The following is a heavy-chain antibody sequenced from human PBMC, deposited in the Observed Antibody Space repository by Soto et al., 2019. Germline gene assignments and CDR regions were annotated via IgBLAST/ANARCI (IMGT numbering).Heavy chain of an antibody. Sequence: GGSLRLSCAASGFTFSSYEMNWVRQAPGKGLEWVSYISSGGSTIYYADSVKGRFTISRDNAKNSLYLQMNSLRAEDTAVYYCARDTLRYYDFWSGYYHLRDYYYGMDVCGEVTTVTVYS. CDR2: ISSGGSTI. CDR1: GFTFSSYE. D-gene: IGHD3-3*01. J-gene: IGHJ6*04. V-gene: IGHV3-48*03. CDR3: ARDTLRYYDFWSGYYHLRDYYYGMDV.